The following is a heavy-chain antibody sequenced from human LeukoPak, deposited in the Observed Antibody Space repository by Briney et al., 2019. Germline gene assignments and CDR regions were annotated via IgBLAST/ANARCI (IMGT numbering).Heavy chain of an antibody. CDR1: GGSISRHY. D-gene: IGHD3-10*01. CDR2: THSRGST. V-gene: IGHV4-4*07. J-gene: IGHJ6*03. CDR3: ARAVGYYGSGSYYSGFYYCYMDV. Sequence: PSETLSLTCTVSGGSISRHYWNWIRQPAGKGLEWIGRTHSRGSTNYNPSLKSRVTMSVDTSKNQFSLNLSSVTAADTAVYYCARAVGYYGSGSYYSGFYYCYMDVWGKGTTVTISS.